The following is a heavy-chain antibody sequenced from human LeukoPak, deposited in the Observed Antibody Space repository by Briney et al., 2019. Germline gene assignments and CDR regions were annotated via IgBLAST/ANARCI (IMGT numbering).Heavy chain of an antibody. D-gene: IGHD6-19*01. V-gene: IGHV3-23*01. J-gene: IGHJ4*02. CDR3: AKVSGWIQGYFDY. CDR2: IRGSGGST. Sequence: PGGTLRLSCVASGFTFSSYGLSWVRQAPGKGLEWVSAIRGSGGSTYYADSVKGRFTISRDNSKNTLYLQMNSLRAEDTAVYYCAKVSGWIQGYFDYWGQGTLVTVSS. CDR1: GFTFSSYG.